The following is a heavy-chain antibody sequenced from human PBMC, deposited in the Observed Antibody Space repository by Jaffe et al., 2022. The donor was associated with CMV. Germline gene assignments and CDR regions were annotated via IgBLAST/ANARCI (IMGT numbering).Heavy chain of an antibody. J-gene: IGHJ4*02. D-gene: IGHD2-15*01. CDR3: AKGYCSGGSCYSGYFDY. CDR2: ISGSGGST. V-gene: IGHV3-23*01. CDR1: GFTFSSYA. Sequence: EVQLLESGGGLVQPGGSLRLSCAASGFTFSSYAMSWVRQAPGKGLEWVSAISGSGGSTYYADSVKGRFTISRDNSKNTLYLQMNSLRAEDTAVYYCAKGYCSGGSCYSGYFDYWGQGTLVTVSS.